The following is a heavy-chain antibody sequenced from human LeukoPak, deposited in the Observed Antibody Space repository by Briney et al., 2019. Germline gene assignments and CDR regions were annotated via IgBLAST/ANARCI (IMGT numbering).Heavy chain of an antibody. CDR1: GFSLSSYS. V-gene: IGHV3-48*01. CDR3: ARDINYCTPTLCHRNWFDP. J-gene: IGHJ5*02. D-gene: IGHD2-8*01. CDR2: ISSSSNTT. Sequence: PGGSLRLSCAASGFSLSSYSMDWFRQTPGKGREWISYISSSSNTTYYADSVGGRFTISRDNAKNALYLQMNNLRAEDSAVYFCARDINYCTPTLCHRNWFDPWGQGTLVTVSS.